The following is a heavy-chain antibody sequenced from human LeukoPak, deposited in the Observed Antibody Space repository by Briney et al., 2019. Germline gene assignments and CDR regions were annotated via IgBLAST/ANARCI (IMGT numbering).Heavy chain of an antibody. D-gene: IGHD1-26*01. CDR1: GFTFNSYG. J-gene: IGHJ3*02. CDR3: AKDGGSGSYFAFDI. CDR2: IRYDGSKS. Sequence: GGSLRLSCAASGFTFNSYGMHWVRQAPGKGLEGVAFIRYDGSKSYFADSVKGRFALSRDNSKNTLYLQMSSLRPEDTAVYFCAKDGGSGSYFAFDIWGQGTTVTVSS. V-gene: IGHV3-30*02.